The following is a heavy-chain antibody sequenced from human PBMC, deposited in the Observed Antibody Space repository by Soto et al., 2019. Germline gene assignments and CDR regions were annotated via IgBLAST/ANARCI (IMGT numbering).Heavy chain of an antibody. CDR3: ARLLPSVRRGYYYYGMDV. J-gene: IGHJ6*04. CDR1: GYSFTSYW. V-gene: IGHV5-10-1*01. D-gene: IGHD3-10*02. Sequence: PGEALKVSWKGSGYSFTSYWIIWVRQMPGKGLEWMGRIDPSDSYTNYSPSFQGHVTISADKSISTAYLQWSSLKASDTAMYYCARLLPSVRRGYYYYGMDVWGKGTTVTVSS. CDR2: IDPSDSYT.